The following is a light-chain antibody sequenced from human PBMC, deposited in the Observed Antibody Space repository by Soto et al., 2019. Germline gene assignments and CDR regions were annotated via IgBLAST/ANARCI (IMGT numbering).Light chain of an antibody. CDR3: QQRTDRPPWT. J-gene: IGKJ1*01. Sequence: ESVLTESPATLSLSPGARATLSCRASQSIGLAIALYQHKPGKAPRLLIFDASQRATGIPARFRGSGSGTDFTLSISSLEPEDFAVYYCQQRTDRPPWTFGQGTKVDIK. V-gene: IGKV3-11*01. CDR1: QSIGLA. CDR2: DAS.